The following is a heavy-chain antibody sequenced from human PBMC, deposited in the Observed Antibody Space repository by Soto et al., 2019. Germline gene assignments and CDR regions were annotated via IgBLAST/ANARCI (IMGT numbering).Heavy chain of an antibody. CDR2: XXXXGXTI. D-gene: IGHD3-22*01. Sequence: QVQLVESGGGLVQTSGSLRIACVASGFTFSDYYMSWVXQAPGKGLXXXXXXXXXGXTIYYADSVKGRFTISRDNAKNSVYLQMNSLRAEDTALYFCAKMSSENYYDPVFSWGQGTLVTVSS. V-gene: IGHV3-11*01. CDR3: AKMSSENYYDPVFS. J-gene: IGHJ4*02. CDR1: GFTFSDYY.